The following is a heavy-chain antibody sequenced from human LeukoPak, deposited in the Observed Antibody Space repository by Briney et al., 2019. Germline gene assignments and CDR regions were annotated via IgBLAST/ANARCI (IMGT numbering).Heavy chain of an antibody. Sequence: SETLSLTCTVSGGSVSSGSCFWSWIRQPPGKGLEWIGYIYYSGSTNYNPSLKSRVTISVDTSKNQFSLKLSSVTAADTAVYYCARGPYSSGWYYWFDPWGQGTLVTVSS. CDR1: GGSVSSGSCF. CDR3: ARGPYSSGWYYWFDP. CDR2: IYYSGST. V-gene: IGHV4-61*01. D-gene: IGHD6-19*01. J-gene: IGHJ5*02.